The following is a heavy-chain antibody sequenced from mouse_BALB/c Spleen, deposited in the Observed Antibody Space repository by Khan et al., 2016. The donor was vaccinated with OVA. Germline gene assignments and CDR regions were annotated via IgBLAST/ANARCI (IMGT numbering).Heavy chain of an antibody. CDR3: AIIYYGSFWYFDV. CDR2: IYPGDGRT. Sequence: QVQLQQPGPELVKPGASVKMSCKASGFTFINYYIHWVKQRPGQGLEWIGWIYPGDGRTKYNEKFKGKTTLTTDKSSSTTYMLLSSLTSEDSAIYFCAIIYYGSFWYFDVWGAGTTVTVSS. D-gene: IGHD1-1*01. V-gene: IGHV1S56*01. CDR1: GFTFINYY. J-gene: IGHJ1*01.